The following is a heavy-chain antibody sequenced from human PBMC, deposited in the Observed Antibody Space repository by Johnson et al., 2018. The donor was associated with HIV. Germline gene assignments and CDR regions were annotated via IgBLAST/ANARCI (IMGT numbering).Heavy chain of an antibody. J-gene: IGHJ3*02. Sequence: QVQLVESGGGLVKPGGSLRLSCAASGFSFSDYYMSWIRQAPGKGLEWVSGISWNSGSIGYVDSVKGRFTISRDNAKNSLYLQMNSLRAEDTAVYYCAREFGQASSYAFDIWGQGTMVTVSP. V-gene: IGHV3-11*04. CDR1: GFSFSDYY. CDR2: ISWNSGSI. D-gene: IGHD3/OR15-3a*01. CDR3: AREFGQASSYAFDI.